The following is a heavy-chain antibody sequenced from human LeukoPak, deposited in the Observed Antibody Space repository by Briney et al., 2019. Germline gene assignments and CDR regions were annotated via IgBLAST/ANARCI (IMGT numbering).Heavy chain of an antibody. V-gene: IGHV3-33*01. J-gene: IGHJ4*02. CDR3: ARDLYPLSGSRTPDY. CDR2: IWYDGSNK. D-gene: IGHD6-13*01. Sequence: GGSLRLSCAASGFTFSSYGMHWVRQAPGKGLEWVAVIWYDGSNKFYADSVKGRFTISRDNSKNTLHLQMNSLRAEDTAVYYCARDLYPLSGSRTPDYWGQGTLVTVSS. CDR1: GFTFSSYG.